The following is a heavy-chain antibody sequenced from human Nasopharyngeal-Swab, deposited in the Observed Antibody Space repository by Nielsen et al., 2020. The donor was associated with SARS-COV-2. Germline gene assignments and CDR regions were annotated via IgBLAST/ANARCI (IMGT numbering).Heavy chain of an antibody. CDR1: GFTFSSYG. D-gene: IGHD1-26*01. CDR2: ISYDGSNK. J-gene: IGHJ4*02. CDR3: AKHFGGSQPRGNFDY. Sequence: GESLKISCAASGFTFSSYGMHWVRQAPGKGLEWVAVISYDGSNKYYADSVKGRFTISRDNSKNTLYLQMNSLRAEDTAVYYCAKHFGGSQPRGNFDYWGQGTLVTVSS. V-gene: IGHV3-30*18.